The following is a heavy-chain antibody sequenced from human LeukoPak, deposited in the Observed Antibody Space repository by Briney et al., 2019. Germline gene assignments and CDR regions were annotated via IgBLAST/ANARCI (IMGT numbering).Heavy chain of an antibody. D-gene: IGHD2-2*01. CDR1: GGSLSGYY. CDR2: INRGGIT. J-gene: IGHJ5*02. Sequence: SETLSLTCAVYGGSLSGYYWSWIRQSPGKGLEWIGEINRGGITKYNPSLKSRVTISLGTSYNQFSLKLTSVTAADTAMYYCAKSEDCGSSSCYWFDPWGQGTLVTVSS. V-gene: IGHV4-34*01. CDR3: AKSEDCGSSSCYWFDP.